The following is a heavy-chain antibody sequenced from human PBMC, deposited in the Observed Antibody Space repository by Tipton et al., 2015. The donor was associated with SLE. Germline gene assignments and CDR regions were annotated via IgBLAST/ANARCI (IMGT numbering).Heavy chain of an antibody. CDR3: ARVRLSPFLFDH. CDR1: GGSFSGYY. CDR2: INHSGST. J-gene: IGHJ4*02. Sequence: TLSLTCAVYGGSFSGYYWSWIRQPPGKGLEWIGEINHSGSTNYNPSLKSRVTISVDTSKNQFSLKLSSVTAADTAVYYCARVRLSPFLFDHWGQGTLVTVSS. V-gene: IGHV4-34*01. D-gene: IGHD1-1*01.